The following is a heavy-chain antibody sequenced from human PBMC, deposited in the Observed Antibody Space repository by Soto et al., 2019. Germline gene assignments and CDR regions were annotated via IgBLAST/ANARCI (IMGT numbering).Heavy chain of an antibody. Sequence: KTSETLSLTCTVSGGSISSYYWSWIRQPPGKGLEWIGYIYYSGSTNYNPSLKSRVTISVDTSKNQFSLKLSSVTAADTAVYYCAREWGGIQLHGGALGYWGQGTLVTVSS. D-gene: IGHD5-18*01. CDR1: GGSISSYY. CDR2: IYYSGST. CDR3: AREWGGIQLHGGALGY. J-gene: IGHJ4*02. V-gene: IGHV4-59*01.